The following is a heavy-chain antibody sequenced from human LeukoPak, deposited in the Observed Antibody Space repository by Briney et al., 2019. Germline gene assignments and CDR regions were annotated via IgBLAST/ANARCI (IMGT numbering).Heavy chain of an antibody. D-gene: IGHD3-16*02. J-gene: IGHJ5*02. V-gene: IGHV4-34*01. CDR2: INHSGST. CDR3: ARGRSVYDYVWGSYLTPYNWFDP. Sequence: SETLSLTCAVYGGSFSGYYWSWIRQPPGKGLEWIGEINHSGSTNYNPSLKSRVTISVDTSKNQFSLKLSSVTAADTAVYYCARGRSVYDYVWGSYLTPYNWFDPWGQGTLVTVSP. CDR1: GGSFSGYY.